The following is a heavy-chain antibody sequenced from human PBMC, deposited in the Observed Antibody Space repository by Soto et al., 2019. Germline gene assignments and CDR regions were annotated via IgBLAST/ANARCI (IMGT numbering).Heavy chain of an antibody. J-gene: IGHJ6*02. V-gene: IGHV3-48*03. CDR1: GFTFSSYE. CDR2: ISSSGSTI. CDR3: ARDDAYYYYYGMDV. Sequence: GSLRLSCAASGFTFSSYEMNWVRQAPGKGLEWVSYISSSGSTIYYADSVKGRFTISRDNAKNSLYLQMNSLGAEDTAVYYCARDDAYYYYYGMDVWGQGTTVTVSS. D-gene: IGHD2-2*01.